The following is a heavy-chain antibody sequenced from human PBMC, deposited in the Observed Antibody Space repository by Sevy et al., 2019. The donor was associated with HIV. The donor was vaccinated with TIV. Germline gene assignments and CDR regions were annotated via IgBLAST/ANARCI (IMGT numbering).Heavy chain of an antibody. CDR1: GFTLPDYE. Sequence: GGSLRLSCVASGFTLPDYEMNWVRQAPGKGLEWIASISRSGTTIYYADSLKGRFTISRDSAKNSVYLQMNSLRAEDTGFHICARGPGYYDSGSWLDPWGQGTLVTVSS. D-gene: IGHD3-9*01. CDR2: ISRSGTTI. CDR3: ARGPGYYDSGSWLDP. V-gene: IGHV3-48*03. J-gene: IGHJ5*02.